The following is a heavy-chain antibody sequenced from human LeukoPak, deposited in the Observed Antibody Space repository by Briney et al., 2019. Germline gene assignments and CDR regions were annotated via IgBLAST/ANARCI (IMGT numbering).Heavy chain of an antibody. Sequence: SETLSLTCSVSGDSMFSRYWSWIRKPPGKGLEWIGYIYDTGTTKYNPSLKSRVTMSIDTYRRQFTMKLSSVTAADTAVYYCARDYRLTQIQYWGQGTLVTVSS. CDR3: ARDYRLTQIQY. CDR2: IYDTGTT. J-gene: IGHJ1*01. D-gene: IGHD1-26*01. CDR1: GDSMFSRY. V-gene: IGHV4-59*11.